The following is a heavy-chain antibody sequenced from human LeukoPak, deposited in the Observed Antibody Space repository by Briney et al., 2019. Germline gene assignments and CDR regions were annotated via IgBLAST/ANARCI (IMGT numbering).Heavy chain of an antibody. V-gene: IGHV1-69*06. CDR2: IIPIFGTA. CDR3: ASSGYCSSTSCRTFDY. J-gene: IGHJ4*02. CDR1: GGTFSSYA. Sequence: ASVKVSCKASGGTFSSYAISWVRQAPGQGLEWMGGIIPIFGTANYAQKFQGRVTITADKSTSTAYMELSSLRSEDTAMYYCASSGYCSSTSCRTFDYWGQGTLVTVSS. D-gene: IGHD2-2*01.